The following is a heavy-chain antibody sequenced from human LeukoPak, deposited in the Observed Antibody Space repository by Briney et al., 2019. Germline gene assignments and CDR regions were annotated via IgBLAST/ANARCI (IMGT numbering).Heavy chain of an antibody. CDR3: AKAQRWEVATILDY. CDR1: GFTFSSYG. Sequence: GGSLRLSCAASGFTFSSYGMHWVRQAPGKGLEWVAVISYDGSNKYYADSVKGRFTISRDNSKNTLYLQMNSLRAEDTAAYYCAKAQRWEVATILDYWGQGTLVTVSS. D-gene: IGHD5-12*01. J-gene: IGHJ4*02. CDR2: ISYDGSNK. V-gene: IGHV3-30*18.